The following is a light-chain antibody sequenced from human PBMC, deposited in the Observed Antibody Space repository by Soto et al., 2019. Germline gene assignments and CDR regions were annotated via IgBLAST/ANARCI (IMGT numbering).Light chain of an antibody. V-gene: IGLV2-18*02. CDR3: SSYSTTNSFYV. CDR1: SSDIGSYNR. CDR2: EVS. J-gene: IGLJ1*01. Sequence: QSALTHPPSVSGSPGQSVAIYCNGTSSDIGSYNRVSWYQQPPGTVPKVMIYEVSNRPSGVPDRFSGSKSGNTASLTISGLQAEDEAHYYCSSYSTTNSFYVFGTGTKSPS.